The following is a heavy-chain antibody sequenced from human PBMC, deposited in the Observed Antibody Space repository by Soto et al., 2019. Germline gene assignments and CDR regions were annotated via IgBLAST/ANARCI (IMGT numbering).Heavy chain of an antibody. Sequence: QVQLVESGGGVVQPGRSLRLSCVASGFTFSSYGMHWVRQAPGKGLEWVTVIWYDGSNKHYADSVKGRFTISRDNSKNMVSLEMNSLSVEDTAVYYCARGSPPDYWGQGTLVTVSS. CDR3: ARGSPPDY. CDR2: IWYDGSNK. V-gene: IGHV3-33*01. J-gene: IGHJ4*02. CDR1: GFTFSSYG.